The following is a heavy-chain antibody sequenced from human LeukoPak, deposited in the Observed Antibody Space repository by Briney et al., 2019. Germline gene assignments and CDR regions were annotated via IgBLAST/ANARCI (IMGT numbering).Heavy chain of an antibody. J-gene: IGHJ4*02. Sequence: PRGSLRLSCAASGFTVSSNYMSWVRQAPGKGLEWVSVIYSGGSTYYADSVKGRFTISRHNSKNTLYLQMNSLRAEDTAVYYCARDTGYSGYDYGYWGQGTLVTVSS. CDR3: ARDTGYSGYDYGY. V-gene: IGHV3-53*04. CDR2: IYSGGST. D-gene: IGHD5-12*01. CDR1: GFTVSSNY.